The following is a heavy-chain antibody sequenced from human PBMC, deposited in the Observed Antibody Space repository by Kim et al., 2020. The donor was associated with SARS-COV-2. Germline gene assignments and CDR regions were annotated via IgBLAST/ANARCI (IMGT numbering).Heavy chain of an antibody. CDR2: IYYSGST. J-gene: IGHJ5*02. V-gene: IGHV4-39*01. CDR3: ARQWGLTGYWKTQLLNWFDP. D-gene: IGHD3-9*01. Sequence: SETLSLTCTVSGGSISSSSYYWGWIRQPPGKGLEWIGSIYYSGSTYYNPSLKSRVTISVDTSKNQFSLKLSSVTAADTAVYYCARQWGLTGYWKTQLLNWFDPWGQGTLVTVSS. CDR1: GGSISSSSYY.